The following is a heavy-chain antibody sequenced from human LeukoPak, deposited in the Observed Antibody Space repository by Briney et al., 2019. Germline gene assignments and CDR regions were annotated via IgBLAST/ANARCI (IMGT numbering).Heavy chain of an antibody. V-gene: IGHV4-59*01. D-gene: IGHD6-13*01. CDR1: VGSISGYY. CDR3: ARFAGGQQLVFDY. CDR2: IYYSGST. Sequence: PSETLSLTCTVSVGSISGYYWSWIRQPPGKGLEWIGYIYYSGSTNYNPSLKSRVTISVDTSKNQFSLKPSSVTAADTAVYYCARFAGGQQLVFDYWGQGTLVTVSS. J-gene: IGHJ4*02.